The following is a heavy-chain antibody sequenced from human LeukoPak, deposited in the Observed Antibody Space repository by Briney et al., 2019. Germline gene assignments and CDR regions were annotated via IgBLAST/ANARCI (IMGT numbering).Heavy chain of an antibody. CDR3: ARGGPYYDSSRANDLNY. CDR1: GYTFTDYY. V-gene: IGHV1-2*04. D-gene: IGHD3-22*01. CDR2: INPNSGGT. J-gene: IGHJ4*02. Sequence: ASVKVSCKASGYTFTDYYMQWVRQAPGQGLEWMGWINPNSGGTHYVQRFQGWVTMARDTSIGTAYMELSRLTSDDTAVYYCARGGPYYDSSRANDLNYWGQGTLVTVSS.